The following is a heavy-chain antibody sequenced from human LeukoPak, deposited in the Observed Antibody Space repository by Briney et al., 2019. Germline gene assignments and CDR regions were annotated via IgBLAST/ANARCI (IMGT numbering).Heavy chain of an antibody. CDR1: GFTFSSYS. J-gene: IGHJ4*02. V-gene: IGHV3-21*01. CDR3: ARGRTGTYTIFDY. D-gene: IGHD1-7*01. CDR2: ISSSSSYI. Sequence: PGGSLRLSCAASGFTFSSYSMNWVRQAPGKGLEWVSSISSSSSYIYYADSVKGRFTISRDNAKNSLYLQMNSLRAEDTAVYYCARGRTGTYTIFDYWGQGTLVTVSS.